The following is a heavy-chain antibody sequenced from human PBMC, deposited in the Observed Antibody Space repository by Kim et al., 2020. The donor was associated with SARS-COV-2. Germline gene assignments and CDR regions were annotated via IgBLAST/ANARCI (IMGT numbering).Heavy chain of an antibody. D-gene: IGHD4-17*01. J-gene: IGHJ4*02. CDR2: IYYSGST. Sequence: SETLSLTCTVSGGSISSGGYYWSWIRQHPGKGLEWIGYIYYSGSTYYNPSLKSRVTISVDTSKNQFSLKLSSVTAADTAVYYCARASKRYYGDPPLCYFDYWGQGTLVTVSS. CDR3: ARASKRYYGDPPLCYFDY. CDR1: GGSISSGGYY. V-gene: IGHV4-31*03.